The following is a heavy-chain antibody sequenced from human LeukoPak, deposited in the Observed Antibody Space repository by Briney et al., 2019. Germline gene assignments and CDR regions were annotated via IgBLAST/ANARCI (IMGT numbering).Heavy chain of an antibody. Sequence: SETLSLTCSVSGYSISSGYYWVWIRQPPGKGLEWIGSISRSENTYYNPSLKSRVTISVDTSKNQFSLKLSSVTARDTAVYYCARGEGVGSGWYNWFDPWGQGTLVTVSS. D-gene: IGHD6-19*01. V-gene: IGHV4-38-2*02. J-gene: IGHJ5*02. CDR3: ARGEGVGSGWYNWFDP. CDR1: GYSISSGYY. CDR2: ISRSENT.